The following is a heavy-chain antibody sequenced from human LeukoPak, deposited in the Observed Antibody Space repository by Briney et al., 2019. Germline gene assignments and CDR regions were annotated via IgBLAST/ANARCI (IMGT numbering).Heavy chain of an antibody. Sequence: HSETLSLTCTVSGGSISSHYWSWIRQPPGKGLEWIGYIYYSGSTNYNPSLKSRATISVDTSKNQFSLKLSSVTAADTAVYYCAREYSNPNWFDPWGQGTLVTVSS. J-gene: IGHJ5*02. CDR1: GGSISSHY. CDR2: IYYSGST. V-gene: IGHV4-59*11. CDR3: AREYSNPNWFDP. D-gene: IGHD4-11*01.